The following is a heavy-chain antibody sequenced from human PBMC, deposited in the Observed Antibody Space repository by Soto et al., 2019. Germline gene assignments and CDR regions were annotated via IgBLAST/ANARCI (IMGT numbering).Heavy chain of an antibody. D-gene: IGHD6-6*01. CDR1: GGSISSGDYY. CDR3: ARERPDGARLDP. J-gene: IGHJ5*02. CDR2: IYHSGST. Sequence: QVQLQESGPGLVKPSQTLSLTCTVSGGSISSGDYYWSWIRQPPGKGLEWIGYIYHSGSTYYNPSVKSRCTISVDTSKNQFSLKLSSVTAADTAVYYCARERPDGARLDPWGQGTLVTVSS. V-gene: IGHV4-30-4*01.